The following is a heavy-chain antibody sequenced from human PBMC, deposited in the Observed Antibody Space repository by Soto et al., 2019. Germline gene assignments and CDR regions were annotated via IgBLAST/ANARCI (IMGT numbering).Heavy chain of an antibody. Sequence: GRSLRLSCAGSGFSPTTTPLSWVRQPPGKGLEWVTTISGTASRTYYVDSVKGRFLISRDNSKNTVTLQMNNLTVDDTAVYYCATSFRYFDNWGQGTRVTVSS. J-gene: IGHJ4*02. CDR1: GFSPTTTP. V-gene: IGHV3-23*01. CDR3: ATSFRYFDN. D-gene: IGHD3-9*01. CDR2: ISGTASRT.